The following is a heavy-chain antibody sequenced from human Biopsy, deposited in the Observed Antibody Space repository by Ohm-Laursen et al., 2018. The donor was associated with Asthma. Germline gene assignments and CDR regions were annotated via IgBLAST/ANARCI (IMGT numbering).Heavy chain of an antibody. CDR3: AKRRGYSGHDNDY. CDR2: ISYDGNHK. J-gene: IGHJ4*02. CDR1: GFMFRSFG. D-gene: IGHD5-12*01. V-gene: IGHV3-30*18. Sequence: SLRLSCAATGFMFRSFGMHWVRQAPGKGLEWVAVISYDGNHKFYEDSVKGRFTISRDNSKNTLYLQMSSLRTEDTAVYYCAKRRGYSGHDNDYWGQGTLVIVSS.